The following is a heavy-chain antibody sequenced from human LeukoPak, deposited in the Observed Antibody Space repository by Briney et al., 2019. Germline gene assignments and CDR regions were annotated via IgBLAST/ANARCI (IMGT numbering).Heavy chain of an antibody. CDR1: GFTFSSYA. D-gene: IGHD3-22*01. J-gene: IGHJ4*02. V-gene: IGHV3-23*01. Sequence: GGSLRLSCAASGFTFSSYAMSWVRQAPGKGLEWVSAISGSGGSTYYADSVKGRFTISRDNSKNTLYLQMNSLRAEDTVVYYCAKDGSSYYYDSSGYSHPGYWGQGTLVTVSS. CDR2: ISGSGGST. CDR3: AKDGSSYYYDSSGYSHPGY.